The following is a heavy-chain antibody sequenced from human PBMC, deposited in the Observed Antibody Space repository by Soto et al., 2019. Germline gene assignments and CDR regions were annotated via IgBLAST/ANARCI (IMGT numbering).Heavy chain of an antibody. CDR2: FYWDDDE. CDR1: GFSLTTRGLG. Sequence: QITLKESGPTLVKPIQTLTLTCTFSGFSLTTRGLGVGWIRQPPGKALEWLALFYWDDDEGYSPSVKSRLTITKDTSKNQVVLTMTNMDPVDKATYYCAHRPRGYSYHFDYWVQGTLVTVSS. V-gene: IGHV2-5*02. CDR3: AHRPRGYSYHFDY. D-gene: IGHD5-18*01. J-gene: IGHJ4*02.